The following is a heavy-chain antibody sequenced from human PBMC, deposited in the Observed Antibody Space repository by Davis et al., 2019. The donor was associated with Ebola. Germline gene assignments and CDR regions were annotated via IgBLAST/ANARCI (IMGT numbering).Heavy chain of an antibody. J-gene: IGHJ3*01. V-gene: IGHV4-59*01. Sequence: SETLSLTCTVPGGSISGYYWSWIRQSPEKRLEWIGYMYHTGNTNYNPSLESRVSISLDTSKKQFLLKLSSVTAADTALYYCARTYYYASGTYLDVFDVWGPGTMVTVSS. CDR2: MYHTGNT. CDR1: GGSISGYY. D-gene: IGHD3-10*01. CDR3: ARTYYYASGTYLDVFDV.